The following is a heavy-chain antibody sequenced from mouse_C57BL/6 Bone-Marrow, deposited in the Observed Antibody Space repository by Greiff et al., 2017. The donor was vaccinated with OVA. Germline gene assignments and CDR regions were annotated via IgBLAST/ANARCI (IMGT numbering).Heavy chain of an antibody. CDR2: IDPSDSYT. CDR3: ASYYGSSYWYFEV. D-gene: IGHD1-1*01. Sequence: EQPGAELVMPGASVKLSCKASGYTFTSYWMHWVKQRPGQGLEWIGEIDPSDSYTNYNQKFKGKSTLTVDKSSSTAYMQLSSLTSEESAVYYCASYYGSSYWYFEVWGTGTTGTVSS. CDR1: GYTFTSYW. V-gene: IGHV1-69*01. J-gene: IGHJ1*03.